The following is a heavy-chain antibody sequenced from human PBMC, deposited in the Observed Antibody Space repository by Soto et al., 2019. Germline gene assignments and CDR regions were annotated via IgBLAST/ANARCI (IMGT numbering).Heavy chain of an antibody. CDR3: ARVDIVATIRGP. D-gene: IGHD5-12*01. J-gene: IGHJ5*02. Sequence: GGSLRLSCAASGFSFSGYGMHWVRQAPGKGLEWVAVIWYDGSKKYYADSVKGRFTISRDISKSTLYLETNNLRAEDTAVYYCARVDIVATIRGPWGQGTLVTVSS. CDR2: IWYDGSKK. CDR1: GFSFSGYG. V-gene: IGHV3-33*01.